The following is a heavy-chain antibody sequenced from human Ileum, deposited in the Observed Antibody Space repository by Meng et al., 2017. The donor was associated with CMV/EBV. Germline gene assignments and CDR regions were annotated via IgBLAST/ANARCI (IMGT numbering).Heavy chain of an antibody. Sequence: CKASGSTFTSYYMHWVQQAPGQGLEWMGIINPSGGSTSYAQKFQGRVTMTRDTSTSTVYMELSSLRSEDTAVYYCARYDSSGMGFDYWGQGTLVTVSS. V-gene: IGHV1-46*01. CDR2: INPSGGST. J-gene: IGHJ4*02. D-gene: IGHD3-22*01. CDR3: ARYDSSGMGFDY. CDR1: GSTFTSYY.